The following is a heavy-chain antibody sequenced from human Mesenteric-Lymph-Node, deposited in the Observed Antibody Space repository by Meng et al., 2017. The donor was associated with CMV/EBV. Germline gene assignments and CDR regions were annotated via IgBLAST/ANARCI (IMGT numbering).Heavy chain of an antibody. D-gene: IGHD3-3*01. Sequence: ASVNVSCKASGYTFISYGISWVRQAPGQGLEWMVWISAHNGNTNCAQKLQGRVTMTADTSTSTAYMELGSLRSDDTAVYYCARYDFWSGSDYFDYWGQGTLVTVSS. CDR2: ISAHNGNT. CDR1: GYTFISYG. V-gene: IGHV1-18*01. J-gene: IGHJ4*02. CDR3: ARYDFWSGSDYFDY.